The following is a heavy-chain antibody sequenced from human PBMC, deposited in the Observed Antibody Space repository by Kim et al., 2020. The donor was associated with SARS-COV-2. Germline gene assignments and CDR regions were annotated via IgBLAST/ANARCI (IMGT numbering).Heavy chain of an antibody. V-gene: IGHV3-15*01. Sequence: DYAAPVKHRRTISRDDSKYTLYLQMNSLKTKDTAVFYCTTDLRDYGDWDYWGQGTLVTVSS. J-gene: IGHJ4*02. CDR3: TTDLRDYGDWDY. D-gene: IGHD4-17*01.